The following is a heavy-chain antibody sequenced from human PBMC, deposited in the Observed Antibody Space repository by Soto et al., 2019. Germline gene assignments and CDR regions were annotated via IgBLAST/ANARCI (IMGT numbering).Heavy chain of an antibody. CDR1: GGSFTGYY. CDR3: ARETSFSDTTGSYDEDYFDY. D-gene: IGHD3-9*01. J-gene: IGHJ4*02. Sequence: ETLSLTCVVSGGSFTGYYWNWIRQPPGKGLEWVGQIHHSGNTNYNPSLKSRVTMSVDKSKNQFSLKLTSVTAADTAVYYCARETSFSDTTGSYDEDYFDYWGRGTLVTVSS. V-gene: IGHV4-34*01. CDR2: IHHSGNT.